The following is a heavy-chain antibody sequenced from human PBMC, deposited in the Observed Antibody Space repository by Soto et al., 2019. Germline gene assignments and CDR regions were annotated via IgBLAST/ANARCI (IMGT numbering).Heavy chain of an antibody. CDR3: ARGGSWFDP. CDR1: GDSIRSQQ. V-gene: IGHV4-59*11. D-gene: IGHD3-16*01. CDR2: IYFTGKT. Sequence: PSETLSLTCTVSGDSIRSQQWSWVRQPPGKGLEWIGYIYFTGKTYYNPSLESRVTISIDTSTNQFSLKLSSLTTADTAVYYCARGGSWFDPWGQGTLVTV. J-gene: IGHJ5*02.